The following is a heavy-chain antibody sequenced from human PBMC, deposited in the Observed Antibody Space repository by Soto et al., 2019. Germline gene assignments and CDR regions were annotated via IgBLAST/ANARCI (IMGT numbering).Heavy chain of an antibody. CDR3: ARVSIAVAGIAYYFDY. V-gene: IGHV3-30-3*01. Sequence: QVQLVESGGGVGQPGRSLRLSCAASGFSFSSCAMHWVRQAPGKGLEWVAVISHDGSNKYYADSVKGRFTISRDNSKNTLYLQMNSLRPEDTAVYYCARVSIAVAGIAYYFDYWGQGTLVTVSS. D-gene: IGHD6-19*01. CDR1: GFSFSSCA. J-gene: IGHJ4*02. CDR2: ISHDGSNK.